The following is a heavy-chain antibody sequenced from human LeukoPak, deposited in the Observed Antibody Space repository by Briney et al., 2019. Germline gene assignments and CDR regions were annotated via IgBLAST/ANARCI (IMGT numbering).Heavy chain of an antibody. CDR2: ISAYNGNT. V-gene: IGHV1-18*01. D-gene: IGHD5-18*01. J-gene: IGHJ2*01. CDR1: GYTFTSYG. CDR3: ARDYRGYSYGYWYFDL. Sequence: ASVKVSCKASGYTFTSYGISWVRQAPGQGLEWMGWISAYNGNTNYAQKLQGRATMTTDTSTSTAYMELRSLRSDDTAVYYCARDYRGYSYGYWYFDLWGRGTLVTVSS.